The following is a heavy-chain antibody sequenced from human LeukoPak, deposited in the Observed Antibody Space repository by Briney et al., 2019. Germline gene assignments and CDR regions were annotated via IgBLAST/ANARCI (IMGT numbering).Heavy chain of an antibody. V-gene: IGHV1-69*05. CDR1: GGTFSSYA. CDR2: IIPIFGTA. CDR3: ARGTPVDYYYYYYMDV. Sequence: SVKVSCKASGGTFSSYAISWVRQAPGQGLEWMGGIIPIFGTANYAQKFQGRVTITTDESTSTAYVELSSLRSEDTAVYYCARGTPVDYYYYYYMDVWGKGTTVTVSS. J-gene: IGHJ6*03.